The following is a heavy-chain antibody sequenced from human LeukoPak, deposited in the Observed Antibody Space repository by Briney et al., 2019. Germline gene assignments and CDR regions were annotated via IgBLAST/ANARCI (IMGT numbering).Heavy chain of an antibody. V-gene: IGHV4-4*07. CDR1: GGSISSYY. Sequence: SETLSLTCTVSGGSISSYYWSWIRQPAGKGLEWIGRIYISGSGSTNYNPSLKSRVTISVDTSKNQFSLKLSSVTAADTAVYYCASPQVGQQVRTFDYWGQGTLVTVSS. CDR2: IYISGSGST. D-gene: IGHD6-13*01. CDR3: ASPQVGQQVRTFDY. J-gene: IGHJ4*02.